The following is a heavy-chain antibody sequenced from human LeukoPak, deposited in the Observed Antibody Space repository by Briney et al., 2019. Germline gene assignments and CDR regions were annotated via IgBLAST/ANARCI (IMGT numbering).Heavy chain of an antibody. CDR2: IRQDGGEK. V-gene: IGHV3-7*01. J-gene: IGHJ4*01. CDR1: GFTFTSYW. D-gene: IGHD6-13*01. Sequence: PGGSLRLSCAVSGFTFTSYWMNWVRLAPGKGLGWVASIRQDGGEKSYVDSVKGRFTISRDNNKNSLYLQMSSLRPEDTAVYYCARDGTAPGLYFDLWGQGTLVTVSS. CDR3: ARDGTAPGLYFDL.